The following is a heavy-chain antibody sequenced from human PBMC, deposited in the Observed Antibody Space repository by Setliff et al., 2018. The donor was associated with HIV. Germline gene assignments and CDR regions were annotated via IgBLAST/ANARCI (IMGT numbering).Heavy chain of an antibody. Sequence: ASVKVSCKASGYTFINFYIYWVRQAPGQGLEWVGRIRPNSGGTDYSQKFQGRVSMTRDTSTNTAYLDLTNLTSDDTAVYFCVKDGGPWGSGDWGQGTLVTVSS. J-gene: IGHJ4*02. CDR2: IRPNSGGT. D-gene: IGHD7-27*01. V-gene: IGHV1-2*06. CDR3: VKDGGPWGSGD. CDR1: GYTFINFY.